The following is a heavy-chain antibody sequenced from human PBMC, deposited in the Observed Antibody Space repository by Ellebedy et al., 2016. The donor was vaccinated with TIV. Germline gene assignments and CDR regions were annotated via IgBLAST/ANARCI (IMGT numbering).Heavy chain of an antibody. CDR1: GYTFTSYG. J-gene: IGHJ4*02. CDR3: ARDGAVTTVFDY. CDR2: ISAYNGNT. V-gene: IGHV1-18*01. D-gene: IGHD4-17*01. Sequence: AASVKVSCKASGYTFTSYGISWVRQAPGQGLEWMGWISAYNGNTNYAQKFQGWVTMTRDTSISTAYMELSRLRSDDTAVYYCARDGAVTTVFDYWGQGTLVTVSS.